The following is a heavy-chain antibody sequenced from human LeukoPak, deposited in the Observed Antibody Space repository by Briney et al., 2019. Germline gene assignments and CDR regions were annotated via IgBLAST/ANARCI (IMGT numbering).Heavy chain of an antibody. J-gene: IGHJ4*02. D-gene: IGHD6-19*01. CDR2: ISRGSDFL. V-gene: IGHV3-21*01. Sequence: GGSLRLSCAASGFTFRHFRMNWVRQAPGKGLEWVASISRGSDFLYYRDSVKGRFSVSRDDARNSLYLQINSLRAEDTAVYYCVRGDPRSGVTLDHWGQGTLVTFSS. CDR1: GFTFRHFR. CDR3: VRGDPRSGVTLDH.